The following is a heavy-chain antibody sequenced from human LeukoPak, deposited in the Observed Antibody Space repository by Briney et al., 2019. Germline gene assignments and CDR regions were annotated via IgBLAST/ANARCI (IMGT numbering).Heavy chain of an antibody. V-gene: IGHV1-2*02. Sequence: ASVKVSCKASGYTFSNYYMHWVRQAPGQGLEWMGWINPNSDGTNYAQKFQGRVTMTRDTSINTAYMELSRLRSDDTAVYYCARDRRLSGTNDRTAFDIWGQGTMV. CDR3: ARDRRLSGTNDRTAFDI. CDR1: GYTFSNYY. J-gene: IGHJ3*02. CDR2: INPNSDGT. D-gene: IGHD1-7*01.